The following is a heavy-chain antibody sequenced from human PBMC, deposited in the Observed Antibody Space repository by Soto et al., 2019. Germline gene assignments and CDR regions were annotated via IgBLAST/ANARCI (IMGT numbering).Heavy chain of an antibody. CDR3: ARDRRYYGSGSNYYYGMDV. V-gene: IGHV1-18*01. CDR2: ISAYNGNT. CDR1: GYTFTSYG. J-gene: IGHJ6*02. D-gene: IGHD3-10*01. Sequence: QVQLVQSGAEVKKPGASVKVSCKASGYTFTSYGISWVRQAPGQGLEWMGWISAYNGNTNYAQKLQGRVTMTTDTSTSTAYMVLRSLRSDHTAVYYCARDRRYYGSGSNYYYGMDVWGQGTTVTVSS.